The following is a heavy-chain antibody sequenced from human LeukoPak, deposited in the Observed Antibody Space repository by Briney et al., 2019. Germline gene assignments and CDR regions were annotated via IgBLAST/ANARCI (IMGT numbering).Heavy chain of an antibody. CDR2: MRDDGSNK. CDR1: GFTFSSYG. Sequence: GGSLRLSCAASGFTFSSYGMHWVRQAPGKGLEWVTFMRDDGSNKYYADSVKGRFTISRDNSKNTLYLQMNSLRAEDTAVYYCVSMIVVAWGQGTLVTVSS. CDR3: VSMIVVA. J-gene: IGHJ4*02. V-gene: IGHV3-30*02. D-gene: IGHD3-22*01.